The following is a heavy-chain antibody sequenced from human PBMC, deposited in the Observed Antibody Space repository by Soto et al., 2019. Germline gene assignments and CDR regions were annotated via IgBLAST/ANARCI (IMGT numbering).Heavy chain of an antibody. V-gene: IGHV4-59*01. J-gene: IGHJ4*02. D-gene: IGHD6-13*01. Sequence: SETLSLTCTDSGGSISGNCWTWIRQPPGKGLEWIGYVYNSGSTNYNPSLKSRVTISEDTSKSQFSLKVNSMTAADTAVYYCARYRREAVAGYTLDNWGQGILVTVSS. CDR1: GGSISGNC. CDR2: VYNSGST. CDR3: ARYRREAVAGYTLDN.